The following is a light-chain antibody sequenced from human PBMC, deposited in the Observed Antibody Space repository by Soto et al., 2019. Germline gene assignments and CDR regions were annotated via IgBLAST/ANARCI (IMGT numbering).Light chain of an antibody. J-gene: IGLJ3*02. V-gene: IGLV2-14*03. CDR2: DVT. CDR3: TSQTTSSTLV. CDR1: SSDIGAYNY. Sequence: QSALTQPASVSGSPGQSITISCTGTSSDIGAYNYVSWYQHHPGKAPKLVIYDVTDRPSGVSDRFSGSKPGNTASLTISGLQAEDEADYYCTSQTTSSTLVFGGGTQLTVL.